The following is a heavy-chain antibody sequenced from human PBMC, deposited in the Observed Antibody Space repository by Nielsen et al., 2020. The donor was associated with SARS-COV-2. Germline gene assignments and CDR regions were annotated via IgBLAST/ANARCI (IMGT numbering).Heavy chain of an antibody. Sequence: ASVKVSCKVSGYTLTELSMHWVRQAPGKGLEWLGGFDPEDGETIYAQKFQGRVTITADKSTSTAYMELSSLRAEDTAVYYCASPAGTDYYYYGMDVWGQGTTVTVSS. CDR1: GYTLTELS. D-gene: IGHD1-1*01. CDR3: ASPAGTDYYYYGMDV. CDR2: FDPEDGET. V-gene: IGHV1-24*01. J-gene: IGHJ6*02.